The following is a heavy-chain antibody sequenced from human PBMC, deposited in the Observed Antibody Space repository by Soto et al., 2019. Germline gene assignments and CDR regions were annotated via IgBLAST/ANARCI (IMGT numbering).Heavy chain of an antibody. Sequence: ASVKVSCKASGYTFSGYSITWVRQAPGQGLEWMGRIGGYNGNTNYARTLRGRLTLTTDTSTSTAYMELRSLTSDDTAVYYCARDVFCGGAPACPDMDVWGQGTTVTVYS. CDR2: IGGYNGNT. J-gene: IGHJ6*02. CDR1: GYTFSGYS. CDR3: ARDVFCGGAPACPDMDV. V-gene: IGHV1-18*04. D-gene: IGHD2-21*01.